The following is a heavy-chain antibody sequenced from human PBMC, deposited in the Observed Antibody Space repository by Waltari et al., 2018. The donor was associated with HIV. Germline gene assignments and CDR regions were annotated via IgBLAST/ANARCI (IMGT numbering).Heavy chain of an antibody. CDR2: INPKSGGR. CDR1: GYTVTDYY. Sequence: GYTVTDYYVHWVRQAPGQRLEWMGWINPKSGGRKFAQKFQGRVTMTWDTSITTAYMELHRLRSDDTAVYYCARRSWDLWGQGTLLTVSS. J-gene: IGHJ5*02. CDR3: ARRSWDL. V-gene: IGHV1-2*02.